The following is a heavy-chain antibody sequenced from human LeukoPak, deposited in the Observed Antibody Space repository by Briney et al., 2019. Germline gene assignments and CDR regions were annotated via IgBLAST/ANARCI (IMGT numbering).Heavy chain of an antibody. D-gene: IGHD5-18*01. V-gene: IGHV4-34*01. Sequence: KPSETLSLTCAVYGGSFSGYYWSWIRQPPGKGLEWIGEINHSGSTNYNPSLKSRVTISVDTSKNQFSLKLSSVTAADTAVYYCARGWGYSYGNFDYWGQGTLVTVSS. CDR3: ARGWGYSYGNFDY. J-gene: IGHJ4*02. CDR1: GGSFSGYY. CDR2: INHSGST.